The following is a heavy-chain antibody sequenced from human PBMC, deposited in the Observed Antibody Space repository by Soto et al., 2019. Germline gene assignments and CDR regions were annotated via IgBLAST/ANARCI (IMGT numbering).Heavy chain of an antibody. CDR1: GFTFGDYA. J-gene: IGHJ4*02. CDR2: IRSKAYGGTT. V-gene: IGHV3-49*03. D-gene: IGHD3-16*02. Sequence: GGSLRLSCTASGFTFGDYAMSWFRQAPGKGLEWVGFIRSKAYGGTTEYAASVKGRFTISRDDSKSIAYLQMNSLKTEDTAVYYCTRDRDDYIWGSYRYSDYWGQGTLVTVSS. CDR3: TRDRDDYIWGSYRYSDY.